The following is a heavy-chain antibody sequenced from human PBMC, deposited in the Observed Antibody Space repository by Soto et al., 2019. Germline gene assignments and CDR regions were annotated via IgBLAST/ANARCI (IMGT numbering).Heavy chain of an antibody. Sequence: ASVKVSCKASGGTFSSYAISWVRQAPGQGLEWMGGIIPIFGTANYAQKFQGRVTITADESTSTAYMELSSLRSEDTAVYYCAREGTTGIAAAGTGYYYYGMDVWGQGTTVTVSS. CDR1: GGTFSSYA. CDR2: IIPIFGTA. D-gene: IGHD6-13*01. V-gene: IGHV1-69*13. CDR3: AREGTTGIAAAGTGYYYYGMDV. J-gene: IGHJ6*02.